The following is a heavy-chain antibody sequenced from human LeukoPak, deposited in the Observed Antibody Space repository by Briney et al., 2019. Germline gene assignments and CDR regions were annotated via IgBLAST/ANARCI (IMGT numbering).Heavy chain of an antibody. Sequence: SETLSLTCTVSGGSISSYYWSWIRQPAGKGLEWIGRIYTSGSTNYNPSLKSRVTMSVDTSKNQFSLKLSSVTAADTAVYYCARQYYYDSSGYWGDNWFDPLGQGTLVTVSS. CDR3: ARQYYYDSSGYWGDNWFDP. CDR1: GGSISSYY. CDR2: IYTSGST. J-gene: IGHJ5*02. V-gene: IGHV4-4*07. D-gene: IGHD3-22*01.